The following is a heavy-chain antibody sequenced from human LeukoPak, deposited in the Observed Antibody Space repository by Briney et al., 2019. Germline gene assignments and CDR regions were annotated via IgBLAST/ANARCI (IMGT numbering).Heavy chain of an antibody. CDR2: INPSGGST. Sequence: ASVKVSCKASGYTFTSYYMHWVRQAPGQGLEWMGIINPSGGSTSYAQKFQGRVTMTRDTSTSTVYMELSSLRSEDTAVYYCARGVKYYDFWSGYPAIYHDAFDIWGQGTMVTVSS. V-gene: IGHV1-46*01. CDR3: ARGVKYYDFWSGYPAIYHDAFDI. CDR1: GYTFTSYY. J-gene: IGHJ3*02. D-gene: IGHD3-3*01.